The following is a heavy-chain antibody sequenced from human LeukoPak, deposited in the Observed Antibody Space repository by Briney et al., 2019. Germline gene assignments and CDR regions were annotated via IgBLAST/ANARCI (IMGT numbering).Heavy chain of an antibody. J-gene: IGHJ6*02. V-gene: IGHV3-66*01. Sequence: GGSLRLSCAASGFTVSSNYMTWVRQAPGKGLEWVSVIYSGGSTYYADSVKGRVAISRDNSNNTVFLQMNIVRAEDTAVYYCARSYSNHLFGMDVWGQGTTVTVSS. CDR1: GFTVSSNY. CDR3: ARSYSNHLFGMDV. CDR2: IYSGGST. D-gene: IGHD4-11*01.